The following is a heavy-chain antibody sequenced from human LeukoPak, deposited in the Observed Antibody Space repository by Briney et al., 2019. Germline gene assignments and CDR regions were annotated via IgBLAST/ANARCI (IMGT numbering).Heavy chain of an antibody. CDR3: AGSGGYYYRPDAFDI. D-gene: IGHD3-22*01. CDR1: GFTVSSNY. J-gene: IGHJ3*02. Sequence: GGSLRLSCAASGFTVSSNYMSWVRQAPGKGLEWVSVIYSGGSTYYADSVKGRFTISRDNSKNTLYLQMNSLRAEDTAVYYCAGSGGYYYRPDAFDIWGQGTMVTVSS. V-gene: IGHV3-53*01. CDR2: IYSGGST.